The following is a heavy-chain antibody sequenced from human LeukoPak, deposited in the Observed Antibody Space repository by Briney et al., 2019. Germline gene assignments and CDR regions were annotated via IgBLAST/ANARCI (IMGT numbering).Heavy chain of an antibody. CDR1: GYTFTSYG. V-gene: IGHV1-18*01. Sequence: ASVKVSCKASGYTFTSYGISWVRQAPGQGLEWMGWISAYNGNTNYAQKLQGRVTMTTDTSTSTAYMELRSLRSDDTAVYYCARDKGYYDSWSGYYPSFDYWGQGTLVTVSS. D-gene: IGHD3-3*01. J-gene: IGHJ4*02. CDR3: ARDKGYYDSWSGYYPSFDY. CDR2: ISAYNGNT.